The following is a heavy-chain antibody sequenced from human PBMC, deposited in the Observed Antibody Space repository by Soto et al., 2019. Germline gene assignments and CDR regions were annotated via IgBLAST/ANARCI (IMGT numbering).Heavy chain of an antibody. CDR3: ARDANGGYYFDY. D-gene: IGHD2-8*01. CDR1: GVTFSSSA. J-gene: IGHJ4*02. CDR2: IIPIFGTA. V-gene: IGHV1-69*01. Sequence: QVQMVQSGAEVKKPGSSVKVSCKASGVTFSSSAISWVRQAPVQWLEWMGGIIPIFGTANYAQKFQGRVKITEDESTSTTYMQLSKLRYEDTAVYCCARDANGGYYFDYLGQGTLVSVSS.